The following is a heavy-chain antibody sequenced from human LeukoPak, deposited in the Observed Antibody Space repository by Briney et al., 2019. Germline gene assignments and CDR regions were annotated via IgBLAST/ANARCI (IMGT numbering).Heavy chain of an antibody. Sequence: GGSLRLSCEASGFTLSTYWMNWVRQVPGKGLDWVANINPDGSGKRYVDSVKGRFTIAGDNADNSLSLQMNSLRAEDTAVYYCASWGAGGNSWGQGTLVTVSS. CDR2: INPDGSGK. D-gene: IGHD3-16*01. CDR3: ASWGAGGNS. CDR1: GFTLSTYW. V-gene: IGHV3-7*01. J-gene: IGHJ4*02.